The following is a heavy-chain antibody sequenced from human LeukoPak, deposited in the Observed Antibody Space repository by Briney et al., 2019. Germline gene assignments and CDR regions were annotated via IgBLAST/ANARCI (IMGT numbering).Heavy chain of an antibody. CDR2: ISGSGGST. CDR3: AKWGGDSGAEQWLVLDY. D-gene: IGHD6-19*01. V-gene: IGHV3-23*01. Sequence: GGSLRLSCAASGFTFSSYAMSWVRQAPGKGLEWVSAISGSGGSTYYADSVKGRFTISRDNSKNTLYPEMNSLRVEDTAIYYCAKWGGDSGAEQWLVLDYWGQGTLVTVSS. J-gene: IGHJ4*02. CDR1: GFTFSSYA.